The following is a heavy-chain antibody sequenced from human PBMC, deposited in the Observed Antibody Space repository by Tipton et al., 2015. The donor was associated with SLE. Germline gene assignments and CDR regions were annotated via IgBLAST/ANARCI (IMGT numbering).Heavy chain of an antibody. CDR3: ARGLTVTTAYYFDY. CDR2: IYYSGST. D-gene: IGHD4-17*01. Sequence: TLSLTCTVSGGSISSHYWSWIRQPPGKGLEWIGSIYYSGSTYYNPSLKSRVTISVDTSKNQFSLKLSSVTAADTAVYYCARGLTVTTAYYFDYWGQGTLVTVSS. CDR1: GGSISSHY. V-gene: IGHV4-59*11. J-gene: IGHJ4*02.